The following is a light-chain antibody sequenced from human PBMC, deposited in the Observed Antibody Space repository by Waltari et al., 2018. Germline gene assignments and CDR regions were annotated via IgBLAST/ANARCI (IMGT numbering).Light chain of an antibody. CDR2: AAS. Sequence: DIQMTQSPSSLSASVGGRVTITCRESQSISSYLNWYQQKPGKAPKLLIYAASSLQSEVPSRFSGSGSRTDFTLTISSLQPEDFATYYCQQSYSTPTFGQGTKLEIK. CDR3: QQSYSTPT. V-gene: IGKV1-39*01. J-gene: IGKJ2*01. CDR1: QSISSY.